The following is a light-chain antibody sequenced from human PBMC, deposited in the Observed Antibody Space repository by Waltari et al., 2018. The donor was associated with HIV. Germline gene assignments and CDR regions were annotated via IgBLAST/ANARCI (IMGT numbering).Light chain of an antibody. CDR3: YSTDSSDWV. J-gene: IGLJ3*02. V-gene: IGLV3-10*01. CDR1: ALPKKY. Sequence: SYELTQPPSVSVSPGQTARITCSGDALPKKYAYWYQQKSGQAPVLVIYEDSKRPSWIPERFSGSSSGTMATLTISVAQVEDEADYYCYSTDSSDWVFGGGTKLTVL. CDR2: EDS.